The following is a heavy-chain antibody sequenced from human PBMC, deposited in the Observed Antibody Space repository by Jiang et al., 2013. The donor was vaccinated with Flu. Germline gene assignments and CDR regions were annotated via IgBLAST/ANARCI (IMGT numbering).Heavy chain of an antibody. CDR1: GYSFSNYW. CDR3: ARRQSFGRHYGLDV. D-gene: IGHD3-10*01. V-gene: IGHV5-51*01. CDR2: IYPGDSDT. Sequence: GAEVKKPGESLKISCKASGYSFSNYWIAWVRQMPGKGLEWMGIIYPGDSDTSYSPSFQGQVTISVDKSITTAYLQWSSLKASDTAMYFCARRQSFGRHYGLDVWDQGTTV. J-gene: IGHJ6*02.